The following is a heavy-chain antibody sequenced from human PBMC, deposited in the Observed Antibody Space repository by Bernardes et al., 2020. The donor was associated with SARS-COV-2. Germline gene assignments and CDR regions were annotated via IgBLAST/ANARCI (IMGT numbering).Heavy chain of an antibody. D-gene: IGHD2-2*01. Sequence: GGSLRLSCAASGFTFSSYSMNWVRQAPGKGLEWVSSISSSSSYIYYADSVKGRFTISRDNAKNSLYLQMNSLRAEDTAVYYCARVDRGGLSTSCYYWGQGTLVTVSS. CDR3: ARVDRGGLSTSCYY. J-gene: IGHJ4*02. CDR1: GFTFSSYS. CDR2: ISSSSSYI. V-gene: IGHV3-21*01.